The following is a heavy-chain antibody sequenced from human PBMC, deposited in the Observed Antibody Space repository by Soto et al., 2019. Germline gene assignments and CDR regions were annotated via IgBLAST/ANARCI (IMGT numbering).Heavy chain of an antibody. Sequence: EVLLVESGGGLVQPGGSLRLSCAASGFNFNFFWMHWVRQAPGKGLVWVARINVDGSTTNYADSVKGRFTISRDNAKKKLFLQMYSLTVEDTAVYFCVRDSPTNLEDADAVASIFDPWGQGTLVTVSS. J-gene: IGHJ5*02. CDR1: GFNFNFFW. CDR3: VRDSPTNLEDADAVASIFDP. V-gene: IGHV3-74*01. CDR2: INVDGSTT. D-gene: IGHD6-19*01.